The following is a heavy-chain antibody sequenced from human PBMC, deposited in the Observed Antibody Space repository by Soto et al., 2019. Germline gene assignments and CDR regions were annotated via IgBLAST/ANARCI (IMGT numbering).Heavy chain of an antibody. V-gene: IGHV1-69*12. Sequence: QVQLVQSGAEVKKPGSSVKVSCEASGGTFTRYAISWVRQAPGQGLEWMGGITPIFGTAEYAQKFQGRITITADESTRTAYMDLNSLRSEDTAMYYCASAEYCSGRSCYSGYLDYWGQGTLVTVSS. CDR1: GGTFTRYA. CDR3: ASAEYCSGRSCYSGYLDY. D-gene: IGHD2-15*01. J-gene: IGHJ4*02. CDR2: ITPIFGTA.